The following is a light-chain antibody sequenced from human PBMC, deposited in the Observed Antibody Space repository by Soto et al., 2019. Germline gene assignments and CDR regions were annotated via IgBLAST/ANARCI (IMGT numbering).Light chain of an antibody. Sequence: QSVLTQPASVSGSPGQSLTISCTGTTSDVGSYDLVSWYQQHPGKAPKIMIYEVSKRPSGDSNRFSGSKSGNTASLTISGLQAEDEADYYGCSYAGGRSPYVFGTGTMVTVL. CDR3: CSYAGGRSPYV. J-gene: IGLJ1*01. CDR2: EVS. CDR1: TSDVGSYDL. V-gene: IGLV2-23*02.